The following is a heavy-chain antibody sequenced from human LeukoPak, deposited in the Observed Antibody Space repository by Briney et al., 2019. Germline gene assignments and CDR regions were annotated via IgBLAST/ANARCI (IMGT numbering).Heavy chain of an antibody. V-gene: IGHV3-33*08. Sequence: GGSLRLSCAPSGFTFSRHGMHWVRQAPGKGLEWVAVIWYDGSNKEYADSVKGRFTISRDNPKNTLYLQMNSLRVEDTAVYYCVRDTRSYYLDYWGQGTPVTVSS. D-gene: IGHD1-26*01. J-gene: IGHJ4*02. CDR2: IWYDGSNK. CDR1: GFTFSRHG. CDR3: VRDTRSYYLDY.